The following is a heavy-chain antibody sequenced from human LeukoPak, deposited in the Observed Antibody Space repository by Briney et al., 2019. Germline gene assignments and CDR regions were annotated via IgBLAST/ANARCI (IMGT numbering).Heavy chain of an antibody. CDR2: IYYSGST. CDR3: ARDFWNEGENWFDP. Sequence: SETLSLTCTVSGGPISSYYWSWIRQPPGKGLEWIGYIYYSGSTNYNPSLKSRVTISVDTSKNQFSLKLSSVTAADTAVYYCARDFWNEGENWFDPWGQGTLVTVSS. CDR1: GGPISSYY. D-gene: IGHD1-1*01. V-gene: IGHV4-59*01. J-gene: IGHJ5*02.